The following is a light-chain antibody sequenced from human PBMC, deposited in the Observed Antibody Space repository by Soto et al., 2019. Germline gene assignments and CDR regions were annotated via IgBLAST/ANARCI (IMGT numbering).Light chain of an antibody. J-gene: IGKJ2*03. Sequence: EIVMTQSPATLSVSPGERATLSCRASQSVSSNLAWYQQKPGQAPRLLIYGASTRATGIPARFSGSGSGTEFTLTISSLQSEDFAVYYCQQYDSSPYSFGQGTKLEI. V-gene: IGKV3-15*01. CDR3: QQYDSSPYS. CDR1: QSVSSN. CDR2: GAS.